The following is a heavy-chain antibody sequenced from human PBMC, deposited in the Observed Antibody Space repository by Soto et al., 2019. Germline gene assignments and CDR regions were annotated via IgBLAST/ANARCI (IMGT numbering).Heavy chain of an antibody. Sequence: QVQLVQSGAEVKKPGASVKVSCKASGYTFTSYYMHWVRQAPGQGLEWMGIINPSGGSTSYAQKFQGRVTMTRDTSTSTVDMELSSLRSEDTAVYYCARDPLEPPSYYYGMDVWGQGTTVTVSS. CDR3: ARDPLEPPSYYYGMDV. CDR2: INPSGGST. V-gene: IGHV1-46*01. D-gene: IGHD1-1*01. J-gene: IGHJ6*02. CDR1: GYTFTSYY.